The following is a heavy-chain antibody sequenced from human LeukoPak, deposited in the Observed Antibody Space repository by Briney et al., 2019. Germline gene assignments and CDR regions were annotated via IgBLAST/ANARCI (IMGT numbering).Heavy chain of an antibody. D-gene: IGHD1-1*01. CDR2: TYYRGTT. V-gene: IGHV4-39*07. CDR3: ARDWNRYAY. CDR1: GASISSTSYY. Sequence: SETLSLTCTVSGASISSTSYYWGWLRQPPGRGLEWIGSTYYRGTTYYNPSLKSRVTISVDTYKKQFSLQLSYVTAADTAVYYCARDWNRYAYWGQGTLVTVSS. J-gene: IGHJ4*02.